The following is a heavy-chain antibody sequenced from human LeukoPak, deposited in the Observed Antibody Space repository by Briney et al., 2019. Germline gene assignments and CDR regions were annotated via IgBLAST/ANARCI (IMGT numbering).Heavy chain of an antibody. CDR2: IGGSNYYRGST. Sequence: SETLSLICTVSGASISSSAYYWGWIRQPPGKGLEWIGSIGGSNYYRGSTYYNPSLKSRVTISVDTSKNHFFLRLSSVTAADTAVFYCARLVSSDSYSDSSGYYYHFDYWGQGTLVTVSS. CDR3: ARLVSSDSYSDSSGYYYHFDY. CDR1: GASISSSAYY. J-gene: IGHJ4*02. D-gene: IGHD3-22*01. V-gene: IGHV4-39*02.